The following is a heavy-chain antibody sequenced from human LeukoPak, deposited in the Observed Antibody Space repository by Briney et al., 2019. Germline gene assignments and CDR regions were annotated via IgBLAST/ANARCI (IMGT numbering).Heavy chain of an antibody. J-gene: IGHJ5*02. CDR1: GYTFTGYY. CDR2: INPNSGGT. V-gene: IGHV1-2*02. D-gene: IGHD2-15*01. CDR3: ANLGQVVVVAAINPGGTMYNWFDP. Sequence: VASVKVSCKASGYTFTGYYMHWVRQAPGQGLEWMGWINPNSGGTNYAQKFQGRVTMTRDTSISTAYMELSRLRSDDTAVYYCANLGQVVVVAAINPGGTMYNWFDPWGQGTLVTVSS.